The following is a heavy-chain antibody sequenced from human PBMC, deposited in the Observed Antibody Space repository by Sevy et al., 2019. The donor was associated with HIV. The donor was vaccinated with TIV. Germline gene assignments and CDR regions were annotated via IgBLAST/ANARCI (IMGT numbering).Heavy chain of an antibody. CDR3: AQVGGSKWEPFEFYALDV. Sequence: GGSLRLSCAASGISFNNYGMHWVRRAPGKGLEWLAVISYDGTNQYYADSVKGRFTISRDDSKNTQYLQMNSLRVEDTAVYYFAQVGGSKWEPFEFYALDVWGQGTTVTVSS. V-gene: IGHV3-30*18. CDR2: ISYDGTNQ. J-gene: IGHJ6*02. D-gene: IGHD1-26*01. CDR1: GISFNNYG.